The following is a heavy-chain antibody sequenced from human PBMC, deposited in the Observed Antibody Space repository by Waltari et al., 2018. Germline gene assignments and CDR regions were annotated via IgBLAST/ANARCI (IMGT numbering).Heavy chain of an antibody. J-gene: IGHJ3*02. V-gene: IGHV3-21*01. CDR2: ISSSSYI. Sequence: EVQLVESGGGLVKPGGSLRLSCAASGFTFSSYNMNWVRQAPGKGLEWVSSISSSSYIYYADSVKGRFTISRDNAKNSLYLQMNSLRAEDTAVYYCARDGVQGGAFDIWGQGTMVTVSS. CDR1: GFTFSSYN. D-gene: IGHD2-8*01. CDR3: ARDGVQGGAFDI.